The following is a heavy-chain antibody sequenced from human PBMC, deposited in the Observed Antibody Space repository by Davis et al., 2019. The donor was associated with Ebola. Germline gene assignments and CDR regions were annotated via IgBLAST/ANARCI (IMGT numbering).Heavy chain of an antibody. CDR2: INCSGGGK. J-gene: IGHJ5*01. Sequence: ASVKVSCKASAYNFTGYWMHWVRQAPGRGLDWMGIINCSGGGKTYAQKFQGRVTMNRDTSTNTVDMELSSLTSEDTAVYYCARAPGCAGGDCAGYNWFDSWGQGTLVTVSS. V-gene: IGHV1-46*01. CDR1: AYNFTGYW. CDR3: ARAPGCAGGDCAGYNWFDS. D-gene: IGHD2-21*01.